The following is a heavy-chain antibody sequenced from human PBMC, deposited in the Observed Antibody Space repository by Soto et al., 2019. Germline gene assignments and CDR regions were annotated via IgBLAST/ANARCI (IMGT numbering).Heavy chain of an antibody. V-gene: IGHV4-4*02. CDR3: ARGSSVTHYYYYHMDG. CDR1: SDSISRSHW. Sequence: SETLSLTCAVSSDSISRSHWLTWVRQSPGKGLEWLGDIYYSGSVYYNPSLRSRISISMDKSNNQFSLNLSSVTAADTAVYYCARGSSVTHYYYYHMDGWGKGTPVNVSS. D-gene: IGHD2-21*02. J-gene: IGHJ6*03. CDR2: IYYSGSV.